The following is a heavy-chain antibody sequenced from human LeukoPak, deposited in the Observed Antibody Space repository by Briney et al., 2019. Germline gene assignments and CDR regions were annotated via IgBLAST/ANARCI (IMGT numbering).Heavy chain of an antibody. CDR3: ARDWIDRSLDY. D-gene: IGHD2-2*03. V-gene: IGHV3-33*01. J-gene: IGHJ4*02. CDR1: GFTFSDYG. Sequence: PGGSLRLSCAASGFTFSDYGIHRVRHAPGKGLEWVAVLSPHGNYEYYADSVQGRFTISRDDSKNTVYLQMNSLRDEDTAVYYCARDWIDRSLDYWGQGTLVTVSS. CDR2: LSPHGNYE.